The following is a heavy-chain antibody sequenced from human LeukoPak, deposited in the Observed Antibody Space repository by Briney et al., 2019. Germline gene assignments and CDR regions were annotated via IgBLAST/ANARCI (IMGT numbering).Heavy chain of an antibody. J-gene: IGHJ4*02. V-gene: IGHV3-7*01. CDR2: IKQDGSEI. CDR1: GFTFSTYW. CDR3: ARDHLITSAGNDY. D-gene: IGHD6-13*01. Sequence: GGSLRLSCAASGFTFSTYWMSWVRQAPGKGLEWVANIKQDGSEIYYVDSVKGRFTISRDNAKNSLYLQMNSLRAEDTALYYCARDHLITSAGNDYWGQGTLVTVSS.